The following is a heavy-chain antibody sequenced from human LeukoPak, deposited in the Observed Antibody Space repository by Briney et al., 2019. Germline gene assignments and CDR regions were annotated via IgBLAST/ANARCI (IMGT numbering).Heavy chain of an antibody. D-gene: IGHD3-22*01. V-gene: IGHV7-4-1*02. CDR1: GYTFTGYY. Sequence: ASVKVSCTASGYTFTGYYMYWVRQAPGQGLEWMGWINTNTGNPTYAQGFTERFVFSLDTSVSTAYLQISSLKAEDTAVYYCARERDYYDSSGYHDAFDIWGQGTMVTVSS. J-gene: IGHJ3*02. CDR3: ARERDYYDSSGYHDAFDI. CDR2: INTNTGNP.